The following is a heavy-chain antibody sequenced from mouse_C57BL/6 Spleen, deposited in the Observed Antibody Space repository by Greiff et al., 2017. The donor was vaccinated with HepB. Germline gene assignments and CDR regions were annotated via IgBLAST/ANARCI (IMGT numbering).Heavy chain of an antibody. CDR3: ERSEIYYYGRGWMDD. Sequence: VQLQQSGPELVKPGASVKISCKASGYAFSSSWMNWVKQRPGKGLEWIGRIYPGDGDTNYNGKFKGKATLTADKSSSTAYMQLSSLTSEDSAVYFCERSEIYYYGRGWMDDWGQGTSVTVSS. CDR1: GYAFSSSW. CDR2: IYPGDGDT. V-gene: IGHV1-82*01. J-gene: IGHJ4*01. D-gene: IGHD1-1*01.